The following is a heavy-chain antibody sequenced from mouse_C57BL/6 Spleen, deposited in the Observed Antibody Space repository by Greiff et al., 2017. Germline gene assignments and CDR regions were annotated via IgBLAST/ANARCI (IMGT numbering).Heavy chain of an antibody. Sequence: QVQLQQSGAELVKPGASVKISCKASGYAFSSYWMNWVKQRPGKGLEWIGQIYPGDGDTNYNGKFKGKATLTAGKSSSTAYMQLSSLASEDSAVYFCVRRDSYGRSYYWYFDVWGTGTTVTVSS. V-gene: IGHV1-80*01. J-gene: IGHJ1*03. D-gene: IGHD1-1*01. CDR2: IYPGDGDT. CDR3: VRRDSYGRSYYWYFDV. CDR1: GYAFSSYW.